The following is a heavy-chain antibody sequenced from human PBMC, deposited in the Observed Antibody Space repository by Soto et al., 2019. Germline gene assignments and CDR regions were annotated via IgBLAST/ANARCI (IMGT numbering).Heavy chain of an antibody. CDR2: IYYSGST. CDR1: AGSISSSSYY. V-gene: IGHV4-39*01. Sequence: QLQLQESGPGLVKPSETLSLTCTVSAGSISSSSYYWGWIRQPPGKGLEWIGSIYYSGSTYYNPSLQSVATIHVNTSKDQITLKLGTVTAADTAVYYCASQVRKCSYEGGYLDYWGRETLLTACS. J-gene: IGHJ4*02. CDR3: ASQVRKCSYEGGYLDY. D-gene: IGHD5-12*01.